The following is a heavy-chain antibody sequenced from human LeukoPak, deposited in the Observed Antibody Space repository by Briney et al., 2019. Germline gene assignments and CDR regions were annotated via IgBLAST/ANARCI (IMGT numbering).Heavy chain of an antibody. J-gene: IGHJ6*03. CDR1: GFTFSSYA. Sequence: GGSLRLSCAASGFTFSSYAMHWVRQAPGKGLEWVPVISYDGSNKYYADSVKGRFTISRDNSKNTMYLQMNSLRAEDTAVYYCARDGGNSGYYYYYMDVWGKGTTVTVSS. CDR2: ISYDGSNK. V-gene: IGHV3-30*01. D-gene: IGHD4-23*01. CDR3: ARDGGNSGYYYYYMDV.